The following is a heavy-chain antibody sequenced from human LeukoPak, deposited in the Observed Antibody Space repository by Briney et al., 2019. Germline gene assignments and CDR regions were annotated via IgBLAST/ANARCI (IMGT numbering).Heavy chain of an antibody. J-gene: IGHJ6*03. CDR3: ARASSSVGGSYFYYYMDV. CDR2: IRGSAGTI. Sequence: GGSVRLSCAASGFTFSAHSMNWVRQAPGKGLEWVSYIRGSAGTIYYADSVKGRFTISRDSAKSSLYLQMNSLRAEDTAMYYCARASSSVGGSYFYYYMDVWGKGTT. D-gene: IGHD3-16*01. CDR1: GFTFSAHS. V-gene: IGHV3-48*01.